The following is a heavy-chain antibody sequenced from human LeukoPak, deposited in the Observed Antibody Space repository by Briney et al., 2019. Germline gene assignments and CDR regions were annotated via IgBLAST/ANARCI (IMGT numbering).Heavy chain of an antibody. CDR2: INPNSGGT. D-gene: IGHD3-22*01. V-gene: IGHV1-2*02. CDR1: GYSFILYG. CDR3: ARSDDSGGVTDY. J-gene: IGHJ4*02. Sequence: GASVKVSCKTSGYSFILYGISWVRQAPGQGLEWMGWINPNSGGTNYAQKFQGRVTMTRDTSISTAYMELSRLRSDDTAVYYCARSDDSGGVTDYWGQGTLVTVSS.